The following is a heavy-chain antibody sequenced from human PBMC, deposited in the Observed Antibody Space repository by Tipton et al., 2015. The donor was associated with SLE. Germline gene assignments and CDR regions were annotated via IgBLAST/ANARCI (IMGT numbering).Heavy chain of an antibody. CDR2: IHHSGST. Sequence: TLSLTCTVSDVSISNYYWTWIRQPPGKGLEWIGYIHHSGSTNYNPSLQSRVTISRDPSKNQFSLKLISATAADTAVYYCARGILEWSDYWGQGTLVTVSS. D-gene: IGHD3-3*01. J-gene: IGHJ4*02. V-gene: IGHV4-59*01. CDR1: DVSISNYY. CDR3: ARGILEWSDY.